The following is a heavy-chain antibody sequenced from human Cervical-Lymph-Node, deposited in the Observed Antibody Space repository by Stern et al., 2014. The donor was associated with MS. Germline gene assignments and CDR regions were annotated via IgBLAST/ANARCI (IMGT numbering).Heavy chain of an antibody. J-gene: IGHJ4*02. Sequence: QVQLVQSGPEVKKPGASVKVSCKASGYTFSSYGIAWVRQAPGQGLQWMGWLSAYNGNTNSAQKFQGRVTVTTDTSTSTGYMELRSLRSDDTAVYYCARAYAADRFDHWGQGSLVIVSS. D-gene: IGHD2-15*01. V-gene: IGHV1-18*01. CDR3: ARAYAADRFDH. CDR1: GYTFSSYG. CDR2: LSAYNGNT.